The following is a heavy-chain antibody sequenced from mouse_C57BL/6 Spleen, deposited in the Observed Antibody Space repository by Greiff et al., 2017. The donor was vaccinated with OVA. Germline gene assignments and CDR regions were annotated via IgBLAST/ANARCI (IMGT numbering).Heavy chain of an antibody. Sequence: EVQLVESGPGLVKPSQSLSLTCSVTGYSITSGYYWNWIRQFPGNKLEWMGYISYDGSNNYNPSLKNRISITRDTSKNQFFLKLNSVTTEDTATYYCARDDSCFDYWGQGTTLTVSS. V-gene: IGHV3-6*01. CDR2: ISYDGSN. J-gene: IGHJ2*01. D-gene: IGHD2-13*01. CDR3: ARDDSCFDY. CDR1: GYSITSGYY.